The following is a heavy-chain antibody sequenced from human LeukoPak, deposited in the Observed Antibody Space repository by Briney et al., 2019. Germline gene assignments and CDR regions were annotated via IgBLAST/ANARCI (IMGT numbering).Heavy chain of an antibody. CDR2: VNWNGGST. CDR3: AREAGGDYGDYYYYYYMDV. V-gene: IGHV3-20*04. CDR1: GFTFDDYG. D-gene: IGHD4/OR15-4a*01. Sequence: GGSLRLSCAASGFTFDDYGMSWVRQAPGKGREWVSGVNWNGGSTGYADSVKGRFTISGDNAKNSLYLQMNSLRAEDTALYYCAREAGGDYGDYYYYYYMDVWGKGTTVTVAS. J-gene: IGHJ6*03.